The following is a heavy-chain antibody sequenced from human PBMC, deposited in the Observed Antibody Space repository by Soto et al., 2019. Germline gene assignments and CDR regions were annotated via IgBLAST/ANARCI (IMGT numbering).Heavy chain of an antibody. D-gene: IGHD5-18*01. Sequence: PGGSLRLSCAASGFTFSSYAMHWVRQAPGKGLEWVAVISYDGSNKYYADSVKGRFTISRDNSKNTLYLQMNSLRAEDTAVYYCARDLGIQLWLLGFDYWGQGTLVTVSS. CDR1: GFTFSSYA. CDR2: ISYDGSNK. V-gene: IGHV3-30-3*01. CDR3: ARDLGIQLWLLGFDY. J-gene: IGHJ4*02.